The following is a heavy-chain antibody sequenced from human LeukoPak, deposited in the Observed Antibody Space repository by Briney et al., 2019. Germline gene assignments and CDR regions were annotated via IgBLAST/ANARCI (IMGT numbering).Heavy chain of an antibody. Sequence: SETLSLTCAVYGGSFSDYYWTWIRQPPGKGLEWIGEINHSGSTNYNPSLKSRVTISVDTSKNQFSLKLSSVTAADTAVYYCARGPLGVVLYYYYGMGVWGQGTTVTVSS. CDR1: GGSFSDYY. D-gene: IGHD4/OR15-4a*01. V-gene: IGHV4-34*01. CDR2: INHSGST. J-gene: IGHJ6*02. CDR3: ARGPLGVVLYYYYGMGV.